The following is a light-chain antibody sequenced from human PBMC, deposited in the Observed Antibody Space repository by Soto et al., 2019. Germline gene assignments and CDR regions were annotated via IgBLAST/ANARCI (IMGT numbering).Light chain of an antibody. Sequence: EIVLTQSPDTLSLSPGERDTLSCRASQSIRSERLAWYQQKPGQAPRLVIFDASNRASGMPERFSGSGSGTDFTLTISRLEPEDFAVYYCQHRYNWLITFGQGTRLEIK. J-gene: IGKJ5*01. CDR2: DAS. CDR3: QHRYNWLIT. CDR1: QSIRSER. V-gene: IGKV3D-20*02.